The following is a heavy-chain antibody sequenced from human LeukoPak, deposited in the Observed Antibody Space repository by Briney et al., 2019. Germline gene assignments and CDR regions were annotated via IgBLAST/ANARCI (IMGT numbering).Heavy chain of an antibody. CDR2: ISGSGGST. J-gene: IGHJ3*02. V-gene: IGHV3-23*01. D-gene: IGHD3-9*01. CDR1: GFTFSSYA. Sequence: GGSLRLSCAASGFTFSSYAMSWVRQAPGKGLEWVSAISGSGGSTYYADSVKGRFTISRDNSKNTLYLQMNSLRAEDTAVYYCAKDLGYDILTGWWALLEHDAFDIWGQGTVVTVSS. CDR3: AKDLGYDILTGWWALLEHDAFDI.